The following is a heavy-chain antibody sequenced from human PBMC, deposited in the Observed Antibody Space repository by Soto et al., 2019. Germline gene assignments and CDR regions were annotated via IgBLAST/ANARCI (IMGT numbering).Heavy chain of an antibody. Sequence: QVQLVQSGAEVRKPGASVKVSCKASGYTFTTYGISWVRQAPGQGLEWMGWISGYNGHQGRVTKTTDTSTSTVYMDLRSLRSDDTAVYYCAREGEMPYYYYGLDVWGQGTTVTVSS. CDR3: AREGEMPYYYYGLDV. V-gene: IGHV1-18*01. J-gene: IGHJ6*02. CDR1: GYTFTTYG. CDR2: ISGYNG. D-gene: IGHD3-16*01.